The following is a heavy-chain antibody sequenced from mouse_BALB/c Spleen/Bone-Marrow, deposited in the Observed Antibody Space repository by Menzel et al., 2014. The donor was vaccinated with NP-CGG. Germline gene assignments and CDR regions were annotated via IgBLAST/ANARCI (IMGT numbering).Heavy chain of an antibody. J-gene: IGHJ3*01. D-gene: IGHD2-14*01. Sequence: VKLVESGAELARPGASVKMSCKASGYTFTSYTMHWVKQRPGQGLEWIGYINPSGGYTNYNQKFKDKATLTADKSSSTAYMQLSSLTSEDSAVYYCARAAYYRYDEGAWFAYWGQGTLVTVSA. CDR3: ARAAYYRYDEGAWFAY. CDR1: GYTFTSYT. V-gene: IGHV1-4*01. CDR2: INPSGGYT.